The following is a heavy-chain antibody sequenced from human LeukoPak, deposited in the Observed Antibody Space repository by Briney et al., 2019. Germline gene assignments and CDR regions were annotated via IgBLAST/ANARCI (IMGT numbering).Heavy chain of an antibody. V-gene: IGHV4-4*07. CDR2: IYTSGST. Sequence: SETLSLTCTVSGGSISSYYWSWIRQPAGKGLEWIGRIYTSGSTNYNPSLKSRVTMSVDTSKNQFSLKLSSVTAADTAVYYCARDTLTYDSSGYYSYYFDYWGQGTLVTVSS. D-gene: IGHD3-22*01. J-gene: IGHJ4*02. CDR1: GGSISSYY. CDR3: ARDTLTYDSSGYYSYYFDY.